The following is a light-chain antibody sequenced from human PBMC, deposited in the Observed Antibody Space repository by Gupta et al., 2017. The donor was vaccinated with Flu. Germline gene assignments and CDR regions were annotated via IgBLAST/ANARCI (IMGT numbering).Light chain of an antibody. CDR3: QLYDPSPPTWT. Sequence: EIVLTQSPGTLSLSPGERGTLSCRASQNVVSQYLGWYQHKPGRAPRLLIYSTSTRATGIPDRFSGSGSGTDFTLTISRLDPEDFAVYYCQLYDPSPPTWTFGQGTKVEIK. J-gene: IGKJ1*01. CDR1: QNVVSQY. V-gene: IGKV3-20*01. CDR2: STS.